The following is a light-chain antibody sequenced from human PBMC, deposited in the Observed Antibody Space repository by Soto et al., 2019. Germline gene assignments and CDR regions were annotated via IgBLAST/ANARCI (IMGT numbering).Light chain of an antibody. Sequence: QSALTQPRSVSGSPGQSVTISCTGTSSDVGGYNYVSWYQQHPGKAPKLMIYDVSKRPSGVPDRFSGSKSGNTASLTISGLQADDAADYYCCSYAGSSFWVFGGGTKLTVL. J-gene: IGLJ3*02. V-gene: IGLV2-11*01. CDR2: DVS. CDR1: SSDVGGYNY. CDR3: CSYAGSSFWV.